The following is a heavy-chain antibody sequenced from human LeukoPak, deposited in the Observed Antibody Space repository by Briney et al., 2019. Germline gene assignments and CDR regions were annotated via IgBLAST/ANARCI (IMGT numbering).Heavy chain of an antibody. Sequence: ASVKVSCKTSGYTFTNYWIHWVRQAPGQGLEWVGTINHNGDATNYAPRLQGRLTLTQDTSTSTVYMELRGLTPDDTAVYYCARPLFCAFDSGGYWLDPWGPGTLVTVSS. D-gene: IGHD6-25*01. CDR3: ARPLFCAFDSGGYWLDP. J-gene: IGHJ5*02. CDR1: GYTFTNYW. CDR2: INHNGDAT. V-gene: IGHV1-46*01.